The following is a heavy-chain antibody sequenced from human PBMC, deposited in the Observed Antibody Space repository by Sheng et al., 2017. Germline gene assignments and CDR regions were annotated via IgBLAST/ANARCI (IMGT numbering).Heavy chain of an antibody. CDR3: ASAQGPVYCSGGSCYHNWFDP. Sequence: QVQLVQSGAEVKKPGSSVKVSCKASGGTFSSYAISWVRQAPGQGLEWMGGIIPIFGTANYAQKFQGRVTITADESTSTAYMELSSLRSEDTAVYYCASAQGPVYCSGGSCYHNWFDPWGQGTLVTVSS. J-gene: IGHJ5*02. CDR1: GGTFSSYA. CDR2: IIPIFGTA. V-gene: IGHV1-69*13. D-gene: IGHD2-15*01.